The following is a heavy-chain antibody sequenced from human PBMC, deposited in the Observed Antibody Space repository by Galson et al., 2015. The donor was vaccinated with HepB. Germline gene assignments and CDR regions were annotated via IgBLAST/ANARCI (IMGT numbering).Heavy chain of an antibody. Sequence: SLRLSCAASGFTFSNYGMHWVRQAPGKGLEWVAVISYGGSNKYYADSVKGRFTISRDNSKNTLYLQMNSLRAEDTALYYCAKDPYLYSALAGTMASFDYWGQGTLVTVSS. D-gene: IGHD6-19*01. CDR3: AKDPYLYSALAGTMASFDY. V-gene: IGHV3-30*18. J-gene: IGHJ4*02. CDR1: GFTFSNYG. CDR2: ISYGGSNK.